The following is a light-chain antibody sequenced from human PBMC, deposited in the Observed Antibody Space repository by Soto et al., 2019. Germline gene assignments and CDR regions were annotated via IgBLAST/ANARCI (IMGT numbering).Light chain of an antibody. Sequence: DIRMTQSPSTLSVSVGDRVTITCGASQTISSWLAWYQQKQGQAPKLLIYKASTLKSGVPSRFRGSGYGTELTLTISSLQTDDFATYYCQHYNSYPEAFGQGTKVDIK. V-gene: IGKV1-5*03. CDR2: KAS. CDR3: QHYNSYPEA. J-gene: IGKJ1*01. CDR1: QTISSW.